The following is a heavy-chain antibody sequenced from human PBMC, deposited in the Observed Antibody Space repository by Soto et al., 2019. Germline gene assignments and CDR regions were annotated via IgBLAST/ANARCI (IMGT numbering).Heavy chain of an antibody. J-gene: IGHJ4*02. V-gene: IGHV1-18*04. CDR3: SRYLIFNNVVVGTASPLDF. CDR2: ISGYNGNT. D-gene: IGHD2-15*01. CDR1: GYTFTIYG. Sequence: QVHLVQSGGEVKKPGASVKVSCQASGYTFTIYGVSWVRQAPGPGLERMGWISGYNGNTNYALNFQGRVTLTTDTSTSTADMELRSLRSDDPAVYYGSRYLIFNNVVVGTASPLDFWGQGTVVTVSS.